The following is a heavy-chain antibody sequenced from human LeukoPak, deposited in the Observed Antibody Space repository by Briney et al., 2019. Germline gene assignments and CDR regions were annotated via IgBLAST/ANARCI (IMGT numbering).Heavy chain of an antibody. J-gene: IGHJ4*02. CDR3: AREIVSAVAGNFDY. CDR1: GFTFSSYE. V-gene: IGHV3-48*03. D-gene: IGHD6-19*01. CDR2: ISNRDGTR. Sequence: PGGSLRLSCAASGFTFSSYEMNWVRQAPGKGLEWVSYISNRDGTRTYADSVKGRFTISRDNAKNSLYLEMNSLRAEDTAVYYCAREIVSAVAGNFDYWGQGTLVTVSS.